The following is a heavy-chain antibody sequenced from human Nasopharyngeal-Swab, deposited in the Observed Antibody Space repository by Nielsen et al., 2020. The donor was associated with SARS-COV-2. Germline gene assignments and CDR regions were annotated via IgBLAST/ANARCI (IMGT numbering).Heavy chain of an antibody. Sequence: GGSLRLSCAASGFTFSSYAMSWVRQAPGKGLEWVSGISGSGAGTYYADPVKGRFTISRDNSKHTLYLQMNSLRAEDTAVYYCAKADNYDFWSAYSDHWGQGTLVTVSS. V-gene: IGHV3-23*01. CDR3: AKADNYDFWSAYSDH. J-gene: IGHJ5*02. D-gene: IGHD3-3*01. CDR2: ISGSGAGT. CDR1: GFTFSSYA.